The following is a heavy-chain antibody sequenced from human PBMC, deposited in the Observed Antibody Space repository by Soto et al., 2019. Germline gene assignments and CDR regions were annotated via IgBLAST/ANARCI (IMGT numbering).Heavy chain of an antibody. CDR1: GGSISSGDYY. V-gene: IGHV4-30-4*01. J-gene: IGHJ4*02. D-gene: IGHD6-6*01. Sequence: QVQLQESGPGLVKPSQTLSLTCTVSGGSISSGDYYWSWIRQPPGKGLEWIGYIYYSGSTYYNPSLKSRVTIAVATSKNQLSLKLSSVTAADTAVYYCARVGSSIATRPFDYWGQGTLVTVSS. CDR2: IYYSGST. CDR3: ARVGSSIATRPFDY.